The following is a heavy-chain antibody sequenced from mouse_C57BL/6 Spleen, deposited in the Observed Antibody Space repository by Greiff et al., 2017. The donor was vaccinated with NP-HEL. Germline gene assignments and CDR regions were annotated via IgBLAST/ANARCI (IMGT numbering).Heavy chain of an antibody. V-gene: IGHV14-2*01. D-gene: IGHD1-1*01. CDR1: GFNIKDYY. CDR3: ARESSPLYGSSPDY. CDR2: IDPEDGDT. Sequence: VQLQQSGAELVKPGASVKLSCTASGFNIKDYYMHWVKQRTEQGLEWIGRIDPEDGDTKYAPKFQGKATITADTSSNTAYLQLSSLTSEDTAVYYCARESSPLYGSSPDYWGQGTTLTVSS. J-gene: IGHJ2*01.